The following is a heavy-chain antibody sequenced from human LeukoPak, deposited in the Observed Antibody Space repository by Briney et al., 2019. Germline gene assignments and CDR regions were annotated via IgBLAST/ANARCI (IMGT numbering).Heavy chain of an antibody. Sequence: GGSLRLSCAASGFTFSSYGMHWVRQAPGKGLEWVAVISYDGSNKYYADSVKGRFTISRDNSKNTLYLQMNSLRAEDTAVYYCAREGSGSYHNYYYYYGMDVWGQGTTVTVSS. D-gene: IGHD3-10*01. CDR1: GFTFSSYG. CDR2: ISYDGSNK. J-gene: IGHJ6*02. CDR3: AREGSGSYHNYYYYYGMDV. V-gene: IGHV3-30*03.